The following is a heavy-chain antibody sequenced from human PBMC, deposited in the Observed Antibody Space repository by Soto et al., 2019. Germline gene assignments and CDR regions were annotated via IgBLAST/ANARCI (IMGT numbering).Heavy chain of an antibody. V-gene: IGHV3-23*01. Sequence: GGSLRLSCAASGFTFSSYAMNWVRQAPGKGLEWVSAISSGGGSPYYADSVKGRFTISRDNSKNTLYLQMNDLRAEDTAVYFCAKGDGRIVPRHFDYWGQGTLVTVSS. CDR1: GFTFSSYA. CDR3: AKGDGRIVPRHFDY. CDR2: ISSGGGSP. J-gene: IGHJ4*02. D-gene: IGHD6-6*01.